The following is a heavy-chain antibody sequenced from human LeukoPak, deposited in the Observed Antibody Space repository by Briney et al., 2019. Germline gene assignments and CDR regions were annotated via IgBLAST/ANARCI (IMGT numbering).Heavy chain of an antibody. CDR3: TRESGSYHGNDY. CDR2: INPNNGAT. J-gene: IGHJ4*02. D-gene: IGHD1-26*01. V-gene: IGHV1-2*06. CDR1: GYTFTSYG. Sequence: ASVKVSCKASGYTFTSYGINWVRQAPGQGLEWMGRINPNNGATNYAQKLQGRVTITGDTSISTAYMELSSLRSDDTAVYYCTRESGSYHGNDYWGQGTLVTVSS.